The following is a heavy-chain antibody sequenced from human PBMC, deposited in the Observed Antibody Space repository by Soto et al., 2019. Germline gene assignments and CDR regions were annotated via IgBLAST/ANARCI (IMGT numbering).Heavy chain of an antibody. CDR1: GGTFSSYA. V-gene: IGHV1-69*13. CDR3: ARTPSSSSWPEDPFDY. CDR2: IIPIFGTA. D-gene: IGHD6-13*01. J-gene: IGHJ4*02. Sequence: ASVKVSCKASGGTFSSYAISWVRQAPGQGLEWMGGIIPIFGTANYAQKFQGRVTITADESTSTAYMELSSLRSEDTAVYYCARTPSSSSWPEDPFDYWGQGTLVTVSS.